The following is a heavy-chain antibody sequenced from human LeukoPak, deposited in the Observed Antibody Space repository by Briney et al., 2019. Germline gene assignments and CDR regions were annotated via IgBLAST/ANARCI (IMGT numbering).Heavy chain of an antibody. D-gene: IGHD2-15*01. J-gene: IGHJ1*01. Sequence: GRSLRLSCAASGFTFSSYGMHWVRQVPGKGLEWVAVIWYDGSRTYYADSVKGRFTISRDNSKNTLDLQMSSLRAEDTAVYYCVRDRCSGGSCDSGAEYYQHWGQGTLVTVSS. V-gene: IGHV3-33*01. CDR3: VRDRCSGGSCDSGAEYYQH. CDR1: GFTFSSYG. CDR2: IWYDGSRT.